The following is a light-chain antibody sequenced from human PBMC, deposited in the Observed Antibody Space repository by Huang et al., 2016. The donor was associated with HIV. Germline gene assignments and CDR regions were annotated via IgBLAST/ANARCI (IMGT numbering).Light chain of an antibody. Sequence: DIQMTQSPSSLSGSVGDRVTITCRASQSINTSLNWLQQRPGKAPRLLIYDASSLQRGVPSSFSGSRSGTHCTLTISSLQPEDFATYFCQQSFSPWRTFGGGTNVEIK. CDR2: DAS. J-gene: IGKJ4*01. CDR1: QSINTS. V-gene: IGKV1-39*01. CDR3: QQSFSPWRT.